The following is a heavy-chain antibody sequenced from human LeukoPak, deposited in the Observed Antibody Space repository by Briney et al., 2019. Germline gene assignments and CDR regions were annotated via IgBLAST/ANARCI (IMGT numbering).Heavy chain of an antibody. D-gene: IGHD2/OR15-2a*01. CDR2: ISYDGSNK. J-gene: IGHJ4*02. V-gene: IGHV3-30-3*01. CDR1: GFTFSSYA. Sequence: PGGSLRLSCAASGFTFSSYAMHWVRQAPGKGLEWVAVISYDGSNKYYADSVKGQFTISRDNSKNTLYLQMNSLRAEDTAVYYCASFPGSHGPNDYWGQGTLVTVSS. CDR3: ASFPGSHGPNDY.